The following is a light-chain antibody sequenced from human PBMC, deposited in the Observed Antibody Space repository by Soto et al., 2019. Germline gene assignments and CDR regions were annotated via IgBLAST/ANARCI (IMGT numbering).Light chain of an antibody. CDR2: GAS. CDR3: QQYYDWPIT. J-gene: IGKJ5*01. CDR1: QSVSNNY. V-gene: IGKV3-20*01. Sequence: IVLTQSPGTLSLSPGERANISXRASQSVSNNYLAWYQQKPGQAPRLLIYGASNRATGIPDRFSGSGSGTDFTLTISSLQSEDFAVYYCQQYYDWPITFGQGTRL.